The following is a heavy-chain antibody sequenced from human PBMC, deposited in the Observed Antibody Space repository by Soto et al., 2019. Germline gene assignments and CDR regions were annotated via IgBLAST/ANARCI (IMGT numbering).Heavy chain of an antibody. CDR2: IYHSGST. CDR3: PSPNYNSPIPLSS. D-gene: IGHD3-9*01. Sequence: SETLSLTCAVSGGSISSGGYSWSWIRQPPGKGLEWIGYIYHSGSTYYNPSLKSRVTISVDRSKNQFSLKLSSVTAADTAVYYWPSPNYNSPIPLSSGGQETLVPVP. CDR1: GGSISSGGYS. J-gene: IGHJ4*02. V-gene: IGHV4-30-2*01.